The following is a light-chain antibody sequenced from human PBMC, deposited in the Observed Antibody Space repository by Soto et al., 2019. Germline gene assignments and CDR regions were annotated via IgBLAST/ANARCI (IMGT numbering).Light chain of an antibody. CDR1: QNMGSN. Sequence: EVVMAQAPATLSASPGERVILSCRASQNMGSNLAWYQQRPGQAPRLLMYGASTRATETPARFSGSGSETDLTLNISSLQSEVFAVYYRQQYNTCFPYTLGQGTK. V-gene: IGKV3-15*01. CDR3: QQYNTCFPYT. J-gene: IGKJ2*01. CDR2: GAS.